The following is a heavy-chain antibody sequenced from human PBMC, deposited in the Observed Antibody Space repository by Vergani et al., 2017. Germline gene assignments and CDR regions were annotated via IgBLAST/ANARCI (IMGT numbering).Heavy chain of an antibody. J-gene: IGHJ3*02. CDR1: GFTFSTSW. CDR3: ARDLDVPYYYGSGSYPDAFDI. Sequence: EVQLLESGGGLVQPGGSLRLSCAASGFTFSTSWMSWVRQAPGKGLEWVANIKQDGSEKYYVYSVKGRFTISRENAKNSLYLQMNSLRAEDTAVYYCARDLDVPYYYGSGSYPDAFDIWGQGTMVTVSS. CDR2: IKQDGSEK. V-gene: IGHV3-7*01. D-gene: IGHD3-10*01.